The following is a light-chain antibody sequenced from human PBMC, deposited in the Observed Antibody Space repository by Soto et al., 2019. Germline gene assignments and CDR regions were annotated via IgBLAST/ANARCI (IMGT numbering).Light chain of an antibody. CDR3: QKYNSAPLT. Sequence: DIQMTQSPSSLSASVGDRVTITCQASQDISNYLNWYQQKPGKAPKLLIYAASSLQSGVPSRFSGSGSGTEFTLTISSLQPEDFATYYCQKYNSAPLTFGGGTKVDI. CDR1: QDISNY. CDR2: AAS. V-gene: IGKV1-17*01. J-gene: IGKJ4*01.